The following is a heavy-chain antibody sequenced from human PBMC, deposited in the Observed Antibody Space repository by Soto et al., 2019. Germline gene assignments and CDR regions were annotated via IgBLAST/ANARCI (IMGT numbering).Heavy chain of an antibody. Sequence: SVKVSCKASGGTFSSYAISWVRQAPGQGLEWMGGIIPIFGTANYAQKFQGRVTMTTDASTSTAYMELRSLRSEDTAVYYCARTVTTLWWFDPWGQGTLVTVSS. CDR1: GGTFSSYA. D-gene: IGHD4-17*01. CDR3: ARTVTTLWWFDP. V-gene: IGHV1-69*05. J-gene: IGHJ5*02. CDR2: IIPIFGTA.